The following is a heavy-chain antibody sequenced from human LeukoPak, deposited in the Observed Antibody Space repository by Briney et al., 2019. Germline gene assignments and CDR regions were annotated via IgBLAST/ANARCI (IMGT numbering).Heavy chain of an antibody. CDR2: ISSSSYI. V-gene: IGHV3-21*04. D-gene: IGHD5-12*01. CDR3: AKDNPFSGYDGRDY. J-gene: IGHJ4*02. Sequence: GGSLRLSCAASGFTFSSYSMNWVRQAPGKGLEWVSSISSSSYIYYADSVKGRYTISRDNAKNSLYLQMHSLRAEDTAVYYCAKDNPFSGYDGRDYWGQGTLVAVSS. CDR1: GFTFSSYS.